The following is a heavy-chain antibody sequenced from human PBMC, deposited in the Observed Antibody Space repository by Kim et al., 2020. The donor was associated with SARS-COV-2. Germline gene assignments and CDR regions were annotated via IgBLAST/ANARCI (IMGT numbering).Heavy chain of an antibody. Sequence: GGSLRLSCAASGFTFSSYSMNWVRQAPGKGLEWVSSISSSSSYIYYADSVNGRFTISRDNAKNSLYLQMNSLRAEDTAVYYCASIPGIAVAGTWFDPWGQGTLVTVSS. CDR2: ISSSSSYI. CDR3: ASIPGIAVAGTWFDP. V-gene: IGHV3-21*01. CDR1: GFTFSSYS. D-gene: IGHD6-19*01. J-gene: IGHJ5*02.